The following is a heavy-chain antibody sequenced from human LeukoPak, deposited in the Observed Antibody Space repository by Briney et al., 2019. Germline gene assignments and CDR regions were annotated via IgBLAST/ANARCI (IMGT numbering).Heavy chain of an antibody. CDR2: ISSSGSTI. CDR3: ARDTTAAAADYYFDW. D-gene: IGHD6-13*01. J-gene: IGHJ4*02. Sequence: GGSLRLSCAASGFTFSSYEMNWVRQAPGKGLEWVSYISSSGSTIYYADSVKGRFTISRDNAKNSLYLQMNSLRAEDTAVYYCARDTTAAAADYYFDWWGQGTLVTVSS. V-gene: IGHV3-48*03. CDR1: GFTFSSYE.